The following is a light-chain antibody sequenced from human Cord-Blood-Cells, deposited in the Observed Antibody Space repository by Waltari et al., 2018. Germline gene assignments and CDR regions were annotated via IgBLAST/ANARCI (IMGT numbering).Light chain of an antibody. J-gene: IGLJ2*01. CDR3: QAWDSSSVV. CDR2: KDS. V-gene: IGLV3-1*01. Sequence: SSALTQPPSVSVYPGPTASITCSGDKLGDTYACWYQQKPGQSLVLVIYKDSKRPSGVPVRFSGSNTGNTATLTIGGAQAMDESDYYCQAWDSSSVVFGGGTKLTVL. CDR1: KLGDTY.